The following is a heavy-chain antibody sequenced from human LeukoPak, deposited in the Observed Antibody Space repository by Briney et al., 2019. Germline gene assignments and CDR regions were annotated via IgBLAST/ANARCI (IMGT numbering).Heavy chain of an antibody. J-gene: IGHJ4*02. Sequence: ASVKVSCKASGGTFSSYAISWVRQAPGQGLEWMGGIIPIFGTANYAQKFQGRVTITADESTSTAYMELRSLRSDDTAVYYCARDLDGQYYDILTGSTYYFDYWGQGTLVTVSS. D-gene: IGHD3-9*01. CDR1: GGTFSSYA. CDR2: IIPIFGTA. V-gene: IGHV1-69*13. CDR3: ARDLDGQYYDILTGSTYYFDY.